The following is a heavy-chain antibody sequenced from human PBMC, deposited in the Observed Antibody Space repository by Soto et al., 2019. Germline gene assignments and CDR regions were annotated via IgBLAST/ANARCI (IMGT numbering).Heavy chain of an antibody. Sequence: GGSLSLSCAASGFTFSTYAMSWVRQAPGKGLEWVSTISGSGCSTYYADSVKGRFTISRDNSKNTLYLQMNSLRAEDTAVYYCAKDTSAYYDFWSGYLREIPLTLDIWGQGTMVTVSS. CDR3: AKDTSAYYDFWSGYLREIPLTLDI. J-gene: IGHJ3*02. V-gene: IGHV3-23*01. CDR1: GFTFSTYA. CDR2: ISGSGCST. D-gene: IGHD3-3*01.